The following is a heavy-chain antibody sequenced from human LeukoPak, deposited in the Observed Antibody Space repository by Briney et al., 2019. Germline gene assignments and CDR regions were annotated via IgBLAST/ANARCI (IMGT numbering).Heavy chain of an antibody. CDR3: ANGGSYPDAFDI. CDR2: ISGSGGST. V-gene: IGHV3-23*01. J-gene: IGHJ3*02. Sequence: GGSLGLSCAASGFTFSSYAMSWVRQAPGKGLEWVSAISGSGGSTYYADSVKGRFTISRDNSKNTLYLQMNSLRAEDTAVYYCANGGSYPDAFDIWGQGTMVTVSS. CDR1: GFTFSSYA. D-gene: IGHD1-26*01.